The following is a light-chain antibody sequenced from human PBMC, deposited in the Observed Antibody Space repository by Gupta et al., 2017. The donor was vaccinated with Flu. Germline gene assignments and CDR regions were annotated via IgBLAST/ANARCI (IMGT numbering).Light chain of an antibody. V-gene: IGKV1-5*03. J-gene: IGKJ1*01. CDR1: QSISSW. CDR3: QQYYSYSGT. CDR2: KAS. Sequence: GDRVTITCRASQSISSWLAWYQQKPGKAPKLLIYKASSLESGVPSRFSGSGSGTEFTLTISSLQPDDFATYYCQQYYSYSGTFGQGTKVEIK.